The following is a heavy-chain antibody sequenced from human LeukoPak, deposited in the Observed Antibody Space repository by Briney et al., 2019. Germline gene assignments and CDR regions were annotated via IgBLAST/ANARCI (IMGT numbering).Heavy chain of an antibody. D-gene: IGHD2-2*01. CDR2: INPSGGST. CDR1: GYTFTSYY. V-gene: IGHV1-46*01. Sequence: ASVKVSCKASGYTFTSYYMHWVRQAPGQGLEWMGIINPSGGSTSYAQKFQGRVTMTRAMSTSTVYMELSSLRSEDTAVYYCARGGIVVVPARPDYFDYWGQGTVVPVSS. J-gene: IGHJ4*02. CDR3: ARGGIVVVPARPDYFDY.